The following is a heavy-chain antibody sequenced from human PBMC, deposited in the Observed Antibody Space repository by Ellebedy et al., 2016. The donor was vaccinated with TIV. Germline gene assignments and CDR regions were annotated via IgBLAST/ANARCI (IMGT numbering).Heavy chain of an antibody. CDR2: ISSSSSTI. CDR3: ARDALFGELILLRGYDY. J-gene: IGHJ4*02. V-gene: IGHV3-48*02. CDR1: GFTFSSYS. Sequence: GGSLRLXXAASGFTFSSYSMNWVRQAPGKGLEWVSYISSSSSTIYYADSVKGRFTISRDNAKNSLYLQMNSLRDEDTAVYYCARDALFGELILLRGYDYWGQGTLVTVSS. D-gene: IGHD3-10*01.